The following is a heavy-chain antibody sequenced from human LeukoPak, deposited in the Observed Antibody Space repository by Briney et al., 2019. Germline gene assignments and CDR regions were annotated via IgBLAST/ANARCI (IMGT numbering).Heavy chain of an antibody. CDR3: AKDSRGSYYFDY. D-gene: IGHD1-26*01. J-gene: IGHJ4*02. Sequence: GGSLRLSCAASGFTFSSYAVSWVRQAPGKGLEWVSAISGSGGSTYYADSVKGRFTISRDNSKNTLYLQMNSLRAEDTAVYYCAKDSRGSYYFDYWGQGTLVTVSS. CDR2: ISGSGGST. V-gene: IGHV3-23*01. CDR1: GFTFSSYA.